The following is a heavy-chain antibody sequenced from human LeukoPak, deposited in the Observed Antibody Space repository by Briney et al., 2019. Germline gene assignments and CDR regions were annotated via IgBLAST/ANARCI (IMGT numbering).Heavy chain of an antibody. D-gene: IGHD3-22*01. CDR1: GFAFSTYS. CDR2: ITSSSSTI. J-gene: IGHJ3*02. V-gene: IGHV3-48*02. CDR3: ARVDWMIGAFDI. Sequence: GGSLRLSCAASGFAFSTYSMNWVRQAPGKGLEWVSYITSSSSTIYYADSVRGRFTISRDNAKNSLYLQMNSLRDEDTAVYYCARVDWMIGAFDIWGQGTMVTVSS.